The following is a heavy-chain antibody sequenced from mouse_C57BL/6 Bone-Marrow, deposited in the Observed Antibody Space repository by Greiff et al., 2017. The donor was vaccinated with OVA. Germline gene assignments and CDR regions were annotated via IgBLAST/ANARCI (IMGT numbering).Heavy chain of an antibody. CDR1: GYTFTSYG. CDR3: ARSIYDGYYWYFDV. Sequence: VKLQQSGAELARPGASVKLSCKASGYTFTSYGISWVKQRTGQGLEWIGEIYPRSGNTYYNEKFKGKATLTADKSSSTAYMELRSLTSEDSAVYFCARSIYDGYYWYFDVWGTGTTVSVSS. V-gene: IGHV1-81*01. J-gene: IGHJ1*03. D-gene: IGHD2-3*01. CDR2: IYPRSGNT.